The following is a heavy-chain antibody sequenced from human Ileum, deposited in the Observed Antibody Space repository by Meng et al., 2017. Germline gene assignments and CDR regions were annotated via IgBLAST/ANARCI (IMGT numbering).Heavy chain of an antibody. V-gene: IGHV4-4*02. Sequence: QGQLREPGPGRVEASGTLSLACAVSGASISSSNWWSWVRQPPGKGLEWIGEVFHSGDTNYNPSLKSRVSMSVDKSKNQFSLKLTSVTAADTAVYYCVRIDYGGDGIEIYNFDYWGLGTLVTVSS. CDR3: VRIDYGGDGIEIYNFDY. J-gene: IGHJ4*02. D-gene: IGHD4-23*01. CDR2: VFHSGDT. CDR1: GASISSSNW.